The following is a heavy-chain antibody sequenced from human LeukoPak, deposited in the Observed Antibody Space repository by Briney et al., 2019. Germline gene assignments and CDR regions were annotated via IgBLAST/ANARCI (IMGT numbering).Heavy chain of an antibody. D-gene: IGHD3-3*01. V-gene: IGHV3-48*03. CDR2: ISSSGTTI. J-gene: IGHJ6*02. Sequence: PGGSLRLSCAASGFTFSSYEMNWVRQAPGKGLEWVSYISSSGTTIYYADSVKGRFTISRDNAKSSLYLQMNSLRTEDTAVYYCASMTDFWSGYYPLGDVWGQGTTVTVSS. CDR1: GFTFSSYE. CDR3: ASMTDFWSGYYPLGDV.